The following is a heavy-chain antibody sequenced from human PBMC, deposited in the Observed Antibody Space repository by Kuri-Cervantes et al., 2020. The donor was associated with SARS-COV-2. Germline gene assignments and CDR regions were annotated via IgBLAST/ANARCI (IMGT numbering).Heavy chain of an antibody. Sequence: GGSLRLSCKGSGYSFTGYWIGWVRQMPGKGLEWMGIIYPGDSDTRYSPSFQGQVTISADKSISTAYLQWSSLKASDTAMYYCARQGWELFQWSNDFDYWGQGTLVTVSS. D-gene: IGHD1-26*01. CDR1: GYSFTGYW. CDR3: ARQGWELFQWSNDFDY. CDR2: IYPGDSDT. J-gene: IGHJ4*02. V-gene: IGHV5-51*01.